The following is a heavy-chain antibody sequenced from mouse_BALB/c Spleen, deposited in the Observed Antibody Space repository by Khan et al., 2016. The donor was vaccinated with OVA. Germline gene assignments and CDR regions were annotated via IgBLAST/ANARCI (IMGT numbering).Heavy chain of an antibody. D-gene: IGHD3-1*01. CDR2: ISYDGSD. V-gene: IGHV3-6*02. CDR3: TRGARATYYFDY. Sequence: EVQLQESGPGLVKPSQSLSLTCSVTGYSITSGYYWNWIRQFPGNKLEWMGYISYDGSDNYNPSLKNRIPITRDTSKNQFFLKLKSVTTEDTATYYCTRGARATYYFDYWGQGTSLTVSS. J-gene: IGHJ2*03. CDR1: GYSITSGYY.